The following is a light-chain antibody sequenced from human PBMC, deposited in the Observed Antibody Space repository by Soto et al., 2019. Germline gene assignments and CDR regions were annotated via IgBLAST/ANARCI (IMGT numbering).Light chain of an antibody. J-gene: IGKJ1*01. CDR2: KAS. CDR3: QHYNSYSEA. CDR1: QSISSW. V-gene: IGKV1-5*03. Sequence: DIQMTQSPSTLSASVGDRVTITCRSSQSISSWLAWYQKKPGKAPKLLIYKASTLKSGVPSRFSGSGSGTEFTLTISSLQHDDFATYYCQHYNSYSEAFGQGTKVDI.